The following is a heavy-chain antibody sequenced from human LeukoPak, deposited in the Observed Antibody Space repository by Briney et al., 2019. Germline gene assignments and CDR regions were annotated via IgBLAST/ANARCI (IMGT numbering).Heavy chain of an antibody. CDR2: ISGGSSTI. D-gene: IGHD6-13*01. Sequence: GGSLRLSCAAFGFTFSSSSMNWVRPAPGKGLAWVSYISGGSSTIHYADSVKGRFTISRDNAKNSLYLQMNSLRDEDTALYYCARDYGYSSSFDYWGQGTLVTVSS. CDR3: ARDYGYSSSFDY. J-gene: IGHJ4*02. V-gene: IGHV3-48*02. CDR1: GFTFSSSS.